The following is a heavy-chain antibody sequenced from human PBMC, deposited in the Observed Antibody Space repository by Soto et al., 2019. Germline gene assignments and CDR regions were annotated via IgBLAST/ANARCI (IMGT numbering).Heavy chain of an antibody. CDR3: ARDPFYGDYSYYYYYYMDV. CDR2: IWYDGSNK. D-gene: IGHD4-17*01. CDR1: GFTFSIYG. V-gene: IGHV3-33*01. Sequence: QVQLVESRGGVVQPGRSLRLSCAASGFTFSIYGMHWVRQAPGKGLEWVAVIWYDGSNKYYADSVKGRFTISRDNSKNTLYLQMNSLRAEDTAVYYCARDPFYGDYSYYYYYYMDVCGKGTTVTVSS. J-gene: IGHJ6*03.